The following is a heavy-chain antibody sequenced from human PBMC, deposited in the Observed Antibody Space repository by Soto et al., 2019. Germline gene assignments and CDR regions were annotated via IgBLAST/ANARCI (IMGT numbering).Heavy chain of an antibody. CDR1: GFTFSSYW. Sequence: GGSLRLSCAASGFTFSSYWMHWVRQAPGKGLVWVSRINSDGSSTSYADSVKGRFTISRDNAKNTLYLQMNSLRAEDTAVYYCARVSPVGYYDFWSGYLGFDPWGQGPLVTVSS. CDR2: INSDGSST. D-gene: IGHD3-3*01. J-gene: IGHJ5*02. V-gene: IGHV3-74*01. CDR3: ARVSPVGYYDFWSGYLGFDP.